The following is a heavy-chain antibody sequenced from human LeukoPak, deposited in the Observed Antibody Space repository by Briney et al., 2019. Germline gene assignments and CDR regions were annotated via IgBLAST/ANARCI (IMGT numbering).Heavy chain of an antibody. V-gene: IGHV3-21*01. D-gene: IGHD2-21*02. J-gene: IGHJ6*02. CDR1: GFTFSSYS. Sequence: GGSLRLSCAASGFTFSSYSMNWVRQAPGKGLEWVSSISSSSSYIYYADSVKGRFTISRDNAKNSLYLQMDSLRAEDTAVYYCARDRWVTQDYYYGMDVWGQGTTVTVSS. CDR3: ARDRWVTQDYYYGMDV. CDR2: ISSSSSYI.